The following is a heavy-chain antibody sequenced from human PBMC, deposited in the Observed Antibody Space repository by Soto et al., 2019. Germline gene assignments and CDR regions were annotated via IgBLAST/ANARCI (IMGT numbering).Heavy chain of an antibody. CDR3: AREWKIVSLDP. J-gene: IGHJ5*02. Sequence: EVPLVESGGGLVQPGGSLRLSCAASGFTFSSYWMHWVRQVPGKGLVWVSRIHRDGSSTGYADSVKGRFTISRDNAKNTLYLQMNSLRAEDTAVYYCAREWKIVSLDPWGQGTLVTVSS. D-gene: IGHD1-1*01. CDR1: GFTFSSYW. V-gene: IGHV3-74*01. CDR2: IHRDGSST.